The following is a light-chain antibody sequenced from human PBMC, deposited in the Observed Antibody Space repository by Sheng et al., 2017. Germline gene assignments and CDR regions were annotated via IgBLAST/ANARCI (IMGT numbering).Light chain of an antibody. Sequence: EVVMTQSPATLSVSPGESVTLSCRASQSINRHLGWYQQRPGQAPRLVIYDVSTRATGIPARFSGHGSGTDFTLTISSLQSEDFAVYYCQQYYNWPPWTFGQGTKVEL. CDR2: DVS. J-gene: IGKJ1*01. CDR1: QSINRH. CDR3: QQYYNWPPWT. V-gene: IGKV3-15*01.